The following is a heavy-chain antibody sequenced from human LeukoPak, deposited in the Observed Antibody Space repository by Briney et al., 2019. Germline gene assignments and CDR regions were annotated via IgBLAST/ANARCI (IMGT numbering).Heavy chain of an antibody. CDR2: IHSSGST. CDR1: GGSINNYH. V-gene: IGHV4-4*07. J-gene: IGHJ4*02. Sequence: SETLSLTCTVSGGSINNYHWSWIRQPAGKGLEWIAQIHSSGSTNYNPPLKSRVTMSIDTPENQLSLTLTSVTAADTAVYYCARRDINSGWSFDSWGQGTLITVSS. CDR3: ARRDINSGWSFDS. D-gene: IGHD6-19*01.